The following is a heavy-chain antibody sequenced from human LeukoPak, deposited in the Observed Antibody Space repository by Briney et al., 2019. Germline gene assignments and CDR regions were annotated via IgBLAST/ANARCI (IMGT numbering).Heavy chain of an antibody. CDR2: MYNRGCT. CDR1: GDSISNYY. V-gene: IGHV4-59*13. D-gene: IGHD6-19*01. J-gene: IGHJ4*02. Sequence: PSETLPLTCTVSGDSISNYYWGWIRQSPGKEFVWIGYMYNRGCTIYNPSLKSRVTISTDTSNNQFSLRRTSVTAADTATYYCARTEKAVTCTLDYWGQGTLITVSS. CDR3: ARTEKAVTCTLDY.